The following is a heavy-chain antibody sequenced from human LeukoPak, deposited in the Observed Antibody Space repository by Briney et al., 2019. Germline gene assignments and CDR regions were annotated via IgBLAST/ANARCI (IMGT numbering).Heavy chain of an antibody. CDR3: ASLHYYDSSGRDY. V-gene: IGHV3-21*01. CDR1: GFTFSSYS. Sequence: KTGGSLRLSCAASGFTFSSYSMTWVRQAPGKGLKWVSTISSSGIYTYYADSVKGRFTISRDYAKNSLYLQMNSLRAEDTAVYYCASLHYYDSSGRDYWGQGTLVTVSS. D-gene: IGHD3-22*01. J-gene: IGHJ4*02. CDR2: ISSSGIYT.